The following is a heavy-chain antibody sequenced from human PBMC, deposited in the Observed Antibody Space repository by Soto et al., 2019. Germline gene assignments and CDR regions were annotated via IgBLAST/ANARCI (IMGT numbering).Heavy chain of an antibody. CDR2: IYYSGST. D-gene: IGHD2-21*01. CDR1: GGSISSSSYY. CDR3: ARLTLHYSYPSIAY. J-gene: IGHJ4*02. V-gene: IGHV4-39*01. Sequence: SETLCLTCTVSGGSISSSSYYWGWIRQPPGKGLEWIGSIYYSGSTYYNPSLKSRVTISVDTSKNQFSLKLSSVTAADTAVYYCARLTLHYSYPSIAYWGQGTRVTVSS.